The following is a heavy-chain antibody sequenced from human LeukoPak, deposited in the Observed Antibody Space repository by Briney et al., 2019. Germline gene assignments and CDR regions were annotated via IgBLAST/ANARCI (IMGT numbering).Heavy chain of an antibody. Sequence: SETLSLTCNVSGVFIDSGDHYWSWIRLHPGTGLEWIGSIYYSGTTYYNPTLKSRLVISKDTSKNHISLALTSVTAADTAVYYCARVRYFDWLGADYFDFWGQGTLVTVSS. V-gene: IGHV4-31*03. J-gene: IGHJ4*02. D-gene: IGHD3-9*01. CDR2: IYYSGTT. CDR1: GVFIDSGDHY. CDR3: ARVRYFDWLGADYFDF.